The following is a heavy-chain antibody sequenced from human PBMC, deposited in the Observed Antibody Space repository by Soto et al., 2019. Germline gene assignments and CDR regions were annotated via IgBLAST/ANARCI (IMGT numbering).Heavy chain of an antibody. CDR2: MNPNSGNT. D-gene: IGHD3-16*02. Sequence: QVQLVQSGAEVKKPGASVKVSCKASGYTFTSYDINWVRQATGQGLEWMGWMNPNSGNTGYAQKFQGRVTMTRNTSISTAYMELSSLRSEDTAVYYCARVMYDYIWGSYRFATSAFDIWGQGTMVTVSS. J-gene: IGHJ3*02. V-gene: IGHV1-8*01. CDR3: ARVMYDYIWGSYRFATSAFDI. CDR1: GYTFTSYD.